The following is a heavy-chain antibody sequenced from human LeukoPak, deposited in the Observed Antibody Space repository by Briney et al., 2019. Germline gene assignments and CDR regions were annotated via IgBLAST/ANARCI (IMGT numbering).Heavy chain of an antibody. J-gene: IGHJ3*02. CDR3: ARGRYCTATTCDAGGDAFDI. Sequence: PSETLSLTCAVYGGSFSGYYWSWIRQPPGKGLEWIGEINHSGSTNYNPSLKSRVTMSADTSKNHFSLNLTSLTAADTAVYYCARGRYCTATTCDAGGDAFDIWGQGTMVTVSS. CDR2: INHSGST. D-gene: IGHD2-2*01. V-gene: IGHV4-34*01. CDR1: GGSFSGYY.